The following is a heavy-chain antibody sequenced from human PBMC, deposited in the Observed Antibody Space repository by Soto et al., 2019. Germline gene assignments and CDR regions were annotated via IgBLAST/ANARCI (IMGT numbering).Heavy chain of an antibody. J-gene: IGHJ4*02. CDR3: ARKNPGRVSELPVY. Sequence: QVQLVESGGGVVQPGNSVRLSCAASGFTFSMYGMHWVRQAPGKGLEWVAVTASDGTNKFYGDSVKGRFTISRDNPRATLYLQMNSLRPDDTAVYYCARKNPGRVSELPVYWGQGTLVTVSS. D-gene: IGHD3-10*01. V-gene: IGHV3-30*03. CDR1: GFTFSMYG. CDR2: TASDGTNK.